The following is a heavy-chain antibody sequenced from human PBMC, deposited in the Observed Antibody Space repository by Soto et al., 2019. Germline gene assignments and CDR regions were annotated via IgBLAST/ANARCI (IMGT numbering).Heavy chain of an antibody. CDR1: GFSFSSYA. V-gene: IGHV3-23*01. CDR2: ISGSGGST. J-gene: IGHJ4*02. Sequence: GGSLRLSCAASGFSFSSYAMSWVRQAPGRGLEWVSAISGSGGSTYYADSVKGRFTISRDNTKNALYLQMNSLRAEDTAVYYCAKSASSSSWLFDYWGQGIPVTVSS. D-gene: IGHD6-13*01. CDR3: AKSASSSSWLFDY.